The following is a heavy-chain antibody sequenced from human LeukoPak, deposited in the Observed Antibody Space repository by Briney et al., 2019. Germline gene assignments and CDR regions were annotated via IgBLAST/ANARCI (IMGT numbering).Heavy chain of an antibody. V-gene: IGHV4-39*07. CDR2: IYYSGST. J-gene: IGHJ4*02. CDR1: GGSISSSSYY. D-gene: IGHD2-15*01. CDR3: ARVSGGSCYWVDY. Sequence: SETLSLTCTVSGGSISSSSYYWGWIRQPPGKGLEWIGSIYYSGSTYYNPSLKSRVTISVDTSKNQFSLKLSSVTAADTAVYYCARVSGGSCYWVDYWGQGTLVTVSS.